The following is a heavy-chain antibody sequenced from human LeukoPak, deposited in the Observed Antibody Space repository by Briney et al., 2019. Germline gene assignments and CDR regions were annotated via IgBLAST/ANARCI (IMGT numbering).Heavy chain of an antibody. CDR3: ARGHRFGESAHAFDI. CDR1: DGSISSYY. V-gene: IGHV4-59*12. CDR2: IYYSGST. D-gene: IGHD3-10*01. J-gene: IGHJ3*02. Sequence: SETLSLTCTVSDGSISSYYWNWIRQPPGKGLEWIGYIYYSGSTNYNPSLKSRVTISVDTSKNQFSLKLSSVTAADTAVYYCARGHRFGESAHAFDIWGQGTMVTVSS.